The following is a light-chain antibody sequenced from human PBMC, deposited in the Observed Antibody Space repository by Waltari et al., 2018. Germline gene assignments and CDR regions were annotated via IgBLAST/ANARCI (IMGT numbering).Light chain of an antibody. CDR2: GNS. J-gene: IGLJ1*01. CDR3: QSYDSSLSALYV. CDR1: RSNNGAGYD. V-gene: IGLV1-40*01. Sequence: QSVLTQPPSVSGAPGQRVPIPCTGSRSNNGAGYDVPWYQQLPGTAPKLLIYGNSNRPSGVPDRFSGSKSGTSASPAITGLQAEDEADYYCQSYDSSLSALYVFGTGTKVTVL.